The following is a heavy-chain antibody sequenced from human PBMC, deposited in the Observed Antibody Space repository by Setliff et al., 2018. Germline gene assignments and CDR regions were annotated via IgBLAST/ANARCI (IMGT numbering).Heavy chain of an antibody. Sequence: SETLSLTCTVSGASVSGNSYYWGWIRQPPGKGLEWIGSMYYGGGGSTYYNASLKSRVTISEDTSKNQFSLKLNSVTAADTAVYYCARAPRYFDPTGSYFDYWGQGTLVTVSS. J-gene: IGHJ4*02. V-gene: IGHV4-39*07. CDR1: GASVSGNSYY. CDR2: MYYGGGGST. CDR3: ARAPRYFDPTGSYFDY. D-gene: IGHD3-9*01.